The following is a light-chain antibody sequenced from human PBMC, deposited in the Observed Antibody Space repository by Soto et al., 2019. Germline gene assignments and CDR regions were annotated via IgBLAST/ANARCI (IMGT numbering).Light chain of an antibody. CDR3: LQDYNYTYT. J-gene: IGKJ5*01. CDR2: AAS. CDR1: QDIRTD. V-gene: IGKV1-6*01. Sequence: AIQMTQSPSSLSASVGDRVTITCRASQDIRTDVAWYQQKPGKAPNLLIYAASSLQSGVSSRFSGSGSGTDFTLTISSLQHEDFATYYCLQDYNYTYTFGQGTRLEIK.